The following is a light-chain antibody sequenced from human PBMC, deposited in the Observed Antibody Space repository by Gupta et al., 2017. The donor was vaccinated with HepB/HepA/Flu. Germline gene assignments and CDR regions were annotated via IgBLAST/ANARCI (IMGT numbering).Light chain of an antibody. J-gene: IGKJ5*01. Sequence: EIVLTQSPATLSLSPGERATLSCRASQSVSIYLAWYQQKPGQAPRLLIYDASNRATGIPARFSGSGSGTDFTLTISSLEPEDFAVYYCQQRSNWPPAITFGQGTXLEIK. V-gene: IGKV3-11*01. CDR2: DAS. CDR1: QSVSIY. CDR3: QQRSNWPPAIT.